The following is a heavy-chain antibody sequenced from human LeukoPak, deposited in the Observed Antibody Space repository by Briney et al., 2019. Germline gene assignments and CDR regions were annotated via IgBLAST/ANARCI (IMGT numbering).Heavy chain of an antibody. CDR3: ARGLLGVALPLYFDY. CDR1: GYTLTELS. CDR2: FDPEDGET. D-gene: IGHD2-15*01. J-gene: IGHJ4*02. Sequence: ASVKVSCKVSGYTLTELSMHWVRQAPGKGLEWMGGFDPEDGETIYAQKFQGRVTMTEDTSTDTAYMELSSLRSEDTAVYYCARGLLGVALPLYFDYWGQGTLVTVSS. V-gene: IGHV1-24*01.